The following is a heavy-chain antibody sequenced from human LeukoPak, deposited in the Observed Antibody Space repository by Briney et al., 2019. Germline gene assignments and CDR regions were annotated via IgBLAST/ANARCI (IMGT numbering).Heavy chain of an antibody. D-gene: IGHD4-23*01. V-gene: IGHV4-59*01. J-gene: IGHJ6*03. CDR2: IYYSGST. CDR3: ARDQGNLYMDV. CDR1: GGSISSYY. Sequence: SETLSLTCTVSGGSISSYYWSWIRQPPGKGLEWIGYIYYSGSTNYNPSLKSRVTISVDTSKNQFSLKLSSVTAADTAVNYCARDQGNLYMDVWGKGTTVTVSS.